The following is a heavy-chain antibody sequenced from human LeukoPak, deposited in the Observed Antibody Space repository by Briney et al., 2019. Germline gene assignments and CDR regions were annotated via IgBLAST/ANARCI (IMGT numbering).Heavy chain of an antibody. CDR3: ARDPYSGSYRAYFDY. J-gene: IGHJ4*02. CDR1: GFTFSSYE. Sequence: PGGSLRLSCAASGFTFSSYEMNWVRQAPGKGLEWVSYISTTSTYYADSMKGRFTISRDNAKNSLYLQMNSLRAEDTAMYYCARDPYSGSYRAYFDYWGQGTLVTVSS. CDR2: ISTTST. D-gene: IGHD1-26*01. V-gene: IGHV3-21*01.